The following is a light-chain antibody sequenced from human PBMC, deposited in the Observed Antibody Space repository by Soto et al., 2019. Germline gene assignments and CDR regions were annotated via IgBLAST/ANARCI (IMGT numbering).Light chain of an antibody. J-gene: IGKJ3*01. CDR1: QSVPSTY. Sequence: EIVLTQSPGTLSLSPGERATLSCRASQSVPSTYLAWYQQRPGQAPRLLIYGVSTRDPGIPDRLSGSGSGTNFTLNISRLEPENFAVYFCQQYGHSPPFTFGPETKVDFK. CDR2: GVS. CDR3: QQYGHSPPFT. V-gene: IGKV3-20*01.